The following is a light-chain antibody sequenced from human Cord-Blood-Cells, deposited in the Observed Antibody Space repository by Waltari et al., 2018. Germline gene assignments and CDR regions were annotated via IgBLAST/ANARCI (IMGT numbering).Light chain of an antibody. Sequence: QSVLTQPPSASGTPGQRVTISCSGSSSNIGSNYVYWYQQLPGTAPKHLLYMNNQRPSGVPDRFSGSKSGTSASLAISGLRSEDEADYYCAAWDDSLSVWVFGGGTKLTVL. CDR1: SSNIGSNY. CDR3: AAWDDSLSVWV. CDR2: MNN. V-gene: IGLV1-47*01. J-gene: IGLJ3*02.